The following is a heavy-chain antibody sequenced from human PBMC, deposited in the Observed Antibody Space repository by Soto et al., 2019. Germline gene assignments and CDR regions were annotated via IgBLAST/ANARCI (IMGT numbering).Heavy chain of an antibody. Sequence: PSDTLSLTCTVSGGSISSYYWSWIRQPAGKGLEWIGRIYTSGSTNYNPSLKSRVTMSVDTSKNQFSLKLSSVTAADTAVYYCARAQLSLNGYSYGLDAFDIWGQGTMVTVSS. CDR3: ARAQLSLNGYSYGLDAFDI. V-gene: IGHV4-4*07. J-gene: IGHJ3*02. CDR2: IYTSGST. D-gene: IGHD5-18*01. CDR1: GGSISSYY.